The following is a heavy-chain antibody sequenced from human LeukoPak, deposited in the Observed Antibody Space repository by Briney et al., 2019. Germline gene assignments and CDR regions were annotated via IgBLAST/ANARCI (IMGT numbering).Heavy chain of an antibody. Sequence: PSETLSLTCTVSGFFSTAYYWGWIRQPPGEGLEWIASIRHDGHTYYNPSLRSRVTISVDTSKNQFSLKLSSVTAADTAVYYCARAHGDYSSSYYYYYYMDVWGKGTTVTISS. J-gene: IGHJ6*03. V-gene: IGHV4-38-2*02. CDR3: ARAHGDYSSSYYYYYYMDV. D-gene: IGHD4-17*01. CDR2: IRHDGHT. CDR1: GFFSTAYY.